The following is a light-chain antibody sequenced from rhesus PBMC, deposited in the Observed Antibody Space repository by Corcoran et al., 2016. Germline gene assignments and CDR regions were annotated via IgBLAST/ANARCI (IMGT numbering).Light chain of an antibody. CDR1: QSVSSY. Sequence: EIVMTQSPATLSLSPGERATLSCRASQSVSSYVAWYQQKPEQAPRLLIYGASSRATGIPERFSGSGSGTDFPLTISSLEPEDFATYYCQQHNSHPLTFGGGTKVEIK. V-gene: IGKV3S9*01. J-gene: IGKJ4*01. CDR2: GAS. CDR3: QQHNSHPLT.